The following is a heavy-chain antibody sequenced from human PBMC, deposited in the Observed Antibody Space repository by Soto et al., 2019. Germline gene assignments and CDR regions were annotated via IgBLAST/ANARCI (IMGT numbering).Heavy chain of an antibody. CDR3: ARGGRIRASGWFDY. CDR1: RFTFSTYW. D-gene: IGHD6-19*01. Sequence: EVQLVESGGGLVQPGGSLRLSCAASRFTFSTYWMSWVRQAPGKGLEWVANIQQDGSEKYYVDSVKGRLTISRDNVKNSLYLQMNSLIAEDSAVYYCARGGRIRASGWFDYWGQGTLVTVSS. CDR2: IQQDGSEK. V-gene: IGHV3-7*03. J-gene: IGHJ4*02.